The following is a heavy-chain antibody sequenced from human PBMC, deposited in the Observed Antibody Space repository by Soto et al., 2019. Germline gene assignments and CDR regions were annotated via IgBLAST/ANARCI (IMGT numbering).Heavy chain of an antibody. CDR2: SDFSGRLT. D-gene: IGHD6-19*01. Sequence: EVQILESGGALIQPGGSLRLSCAASGFTSSMTWVRQAPGKGLEWVSASDFSGRLTYYADSVKGRFTIFRDTSVNTLFLQMNSLRTEDTAVYYCGNRLVGQWLVAGGYWGPGTLVTVSS. CDR3: GNRLVGQWLVAGGY. CDR1: GFTSS. V-gene: IGHV3-23*01. J-gene: IGHJ4*02.